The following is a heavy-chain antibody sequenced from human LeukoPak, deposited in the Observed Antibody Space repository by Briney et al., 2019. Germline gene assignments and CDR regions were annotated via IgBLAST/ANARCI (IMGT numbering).Heavy chain of an antibody. CDR2: ISGSGGST. CDR1: GFTFSSYA. D-gene: IGHD2-15*01. Sequence: QDGGSLRLSCAASGFTFSSYAMSWVRQAPGKGLEWVSAISGSGGSTYYADSVKGRLTISRDNAQNSLYLQINNLRAEDTAVYYCAGGQGYLIELWGQGTLVTVSS. J-gene: IGHJ4*02. V-gene: IGHV3-23*01. CDR3: AGGQGYLIEL.